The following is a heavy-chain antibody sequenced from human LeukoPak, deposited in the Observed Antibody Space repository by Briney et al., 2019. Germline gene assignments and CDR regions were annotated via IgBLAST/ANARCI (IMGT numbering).Heavy chain of an antibody. J-gene: IGHJ4*02. D-gene: IGHD6-19*01. V-gene: IGHV3-48*03. CDR2: ISSSGSTI. CDR3: ARVESEQWLVQDY. Sequence: GGSLRLSCAASGFTFSSYEMNWVRQAPGKGLEWVSYISSSGSTIYYADSVKGRFTISRDNSKNTLYLQMNSLRAEDTAVYYCARVESEQWLVQDYWGQGTLVTVSS. CDR1: GFTFSSYE.